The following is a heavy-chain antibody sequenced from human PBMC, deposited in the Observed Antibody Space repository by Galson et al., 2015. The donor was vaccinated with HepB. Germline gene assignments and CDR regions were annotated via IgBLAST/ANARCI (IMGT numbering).Heavy chain of an antibody. Sequence: SVKVSCKASGGTFSSYAISWVRQAPGQGLEWMGGIIPIFGTANYAQKFQGRVTITADESTSTAYMELSSLRSEDTAVYYCARATELDYYDSSGLSASDIWGQGTMVTVSS. CDR3: ARATELDYYDSSGLSASDI. CDR2: IIPIFGTA. CDR1: GGTFSSYA. V-gene: IGHV1-69*13. D-gene: IGHD3-22*01. J-gene: IGHJ3*02.